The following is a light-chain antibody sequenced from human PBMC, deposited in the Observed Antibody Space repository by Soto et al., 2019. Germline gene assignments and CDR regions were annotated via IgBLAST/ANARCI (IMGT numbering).Light chain of an antibody. J-gene: IGLJ3*02. Sequence: SALTQPASVSGSPGQSITISCTGTSSDIGGYNYVSWYQQHPGKAPKLMIYEVSNRPSGVSNRFSGSKSGNTASLTISGLQAEDEADYYCSSYTSRSTRVFGGGTKVTVL. CDR2: EVS. V-gene: IGLV2-14*01. CDR1: SSDIGGYNY. CDR3: SSYTSRSTRV.